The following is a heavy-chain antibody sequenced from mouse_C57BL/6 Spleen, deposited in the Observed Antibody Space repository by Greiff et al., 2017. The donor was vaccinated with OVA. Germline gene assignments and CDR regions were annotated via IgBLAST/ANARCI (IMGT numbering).Heavy chain of an antibody. CDR3: TTYAAH. J-gene: IGHJ2*01. CDR2: IDPENGDT. D-gene: IGHD3-1*01. Sequence: VQLKESGAELVRPGASVKLSCTASGFNIKDDYMHWVNQRPEQGLEWIGWIDPENGDTEYASKFQGKATKTADTSSNTAYLQLSSLTSEDTAVYYCTTYAAHWGQGTTLTVSS. CDR1: GFNIKDDY. V-gene: IGHV14-4*01.